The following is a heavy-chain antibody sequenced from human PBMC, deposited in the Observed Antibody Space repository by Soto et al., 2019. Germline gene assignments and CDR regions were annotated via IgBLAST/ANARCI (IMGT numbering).Heavy chain of an antibody. CDR1: GGSISSTSYY. D-gene: IGHD2-15*01. CDR3: ARSSSMAFPSLKWVDPLQC. J-gene: IGHJ4*01. CDR2: MYYSGST. Sequence: SETISLSWTVSGGSISSTSYYWGWIRQPPGKGLEWIGSMYYSGSTYYNPSLKSRVTMSVDTSKNQVSLKLRSVTAADTAVYYCARSSSMAFPSLKWVDPLQCWGHGHPVTVS. V-gene: IGHV4-39*01.